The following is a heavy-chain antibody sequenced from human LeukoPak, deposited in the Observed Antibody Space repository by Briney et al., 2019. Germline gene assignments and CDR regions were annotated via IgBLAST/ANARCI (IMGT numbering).Heavy chain of an antibody. CDR1: GFTFRSYG. CDR2: IWYDGSHQ. Sequence: GGSLRLSCAASGFTFRSYGMHWVRQAPGKGLEWVAVIWYDGSHQYYVDSVKGRFTISRDNSKNMVYLQMNSLRAEDTAVYYCARGVTGENWFDPWGQGTLVTVSS. V-gene: IGHV3-33*01. D-gene: IGHD2-21*02. CDR3: ARGVTGENWFDP. J-gene: IGHJ5*02.